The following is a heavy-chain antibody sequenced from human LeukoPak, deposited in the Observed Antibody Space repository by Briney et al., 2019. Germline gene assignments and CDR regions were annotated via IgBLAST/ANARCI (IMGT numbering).Heavy chain of an antibody. CDR3: AREGFWSGSQYYYYGMDV. J-gene: IGHJ6*02. Sequence: QSGGSLRPSCAASGFTFNKYGMHWVRQAPGKGLEWVALIWYDGSNKNYADSVKGRFTISRDNSKNTLDLQMNSLRAEDTAVYYCAREGFWSGSQYYYYGMDVWGQGTTVTVSS. CDR1: GFTFNKYG. CDR2: IWYDGSNK. D-gene: IGHD3-3*01. V-gene: IGHV3-33*01.